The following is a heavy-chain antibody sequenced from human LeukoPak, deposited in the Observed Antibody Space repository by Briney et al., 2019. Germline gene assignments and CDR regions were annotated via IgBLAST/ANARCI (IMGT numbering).Heavy chain of an antibody. CDR1: AYSISSGYY. J-gene: IGHJ4*02. CDR3: ARDGSTSSWYN. V-gene: IGHV4-38-2*02. D-gene: IGHD6-13*01. Sequence: PSETLSLTCKVSAYSISSGYYWGWIRQSPGKGLEWIGSIYHSGTTYYNPSLKSRVSISVDTSKNQFSLKLYSVTAADTAVYYCARDGSTSSWYNWGQGTLVTVSS. CDR2: IYHSGTT.